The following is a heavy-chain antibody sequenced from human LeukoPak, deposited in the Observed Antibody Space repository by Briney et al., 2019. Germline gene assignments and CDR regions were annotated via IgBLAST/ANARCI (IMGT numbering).Heavy chain of an antibody. Sequence: AGGSLRLSCAASGFTFSSYWMSWVRQAPGKGLEWVANIKQDGSEKYYVDSVKGRFTISRDNAKNSLYLQMNSLRAEDTAVYYCAREGHIVVVTATADAFDIWGQGTMVTVSS. J-gene: IGHJ3*02. V-gene: IGHV3-7*01. CDR1: GFTFSSYW. D-gene: IGHD2-21*02. CDR3: AREGHIVVVTATADAFDI. CDR2: IKQDGSEK.